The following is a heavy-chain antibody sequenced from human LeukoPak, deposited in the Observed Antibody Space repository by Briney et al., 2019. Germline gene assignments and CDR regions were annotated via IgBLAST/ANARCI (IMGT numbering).Heavy chain of an antibody. CDR1: GYTFTGYY. J-gene: IGHJ4*02. CDR3: ARGYDILTGSFDY. V-gene: IGHV1-2*02. CDR2: INPNSGGT. D-gene: IGHD3-9*01. Sequence: ASVKVSCKASGYTFTGYYMHWVRQAPSQGLEWMGWINPNSGGTNYAQKFQGRVTMTRDTSISTAYMELSRLRSDDTAVYYCARGYDILTGSFDYWGQGTLVTVSS.